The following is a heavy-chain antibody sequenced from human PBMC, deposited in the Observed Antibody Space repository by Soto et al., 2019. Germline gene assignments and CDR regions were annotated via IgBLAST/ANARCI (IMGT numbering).Heavy chain of an antibody. CDR2: IIPVLGVE. CDR1: GDTFSRST. D-gene: IGHD2-8*01. CDR3: ASSTAGVYVFHD. J-gene: IGHJ4*02. Sequence: QVQLVQSGAKVKNRGSSVKVSCKASGDTFSRSTISWVRQAPGQRLEWMGRIIPVLGVENHAQNFQGRVTLTADKSTSTAYLELSSLKSEDTAIYYCASSTAGVYVFHDWGQGTLVTVSS. V-gene: IGHV1-69*02.